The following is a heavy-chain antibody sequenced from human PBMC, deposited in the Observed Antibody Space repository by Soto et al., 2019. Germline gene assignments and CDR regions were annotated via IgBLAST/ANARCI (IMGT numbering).Heavy chain of an antibody. CDR1: GFTFSSYS. D-gene: IGHD4-17*01. CDR3: ARVTTVTTDGHWYFDL. CDR2: ISSSSYI. V-gene: IGHV3-21*01. J-gene: IGHJ2*01. Sequence: GGSLRLSCAASGFTFSSYSMNWFRQAPGKGLEWVSSISSSSYIYYADSVKGRFTISRDNAKNSLYLQMNSLRAEDTAVYYCARVTTVTTDGHWYFDLWGRGTLVTVSS.